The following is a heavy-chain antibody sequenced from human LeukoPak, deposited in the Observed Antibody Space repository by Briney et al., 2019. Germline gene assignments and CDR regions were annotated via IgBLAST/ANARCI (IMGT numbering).Heavy chain of an antibody. CDR1: GFTVRTYH. V-gene: IGHV3-53*01. Sequence: GSLRLSCAASGFTVRTYHMSWVRLAPGKGLEWVSVVYSDGSTYYADSVKGRFTISRDNSKNTLYLQMNSLRAEDTAVYYCARGWSLVTAMTYWDQGTLVTVSS. CDR2: VYSDGST. CDR3: ARGWSLVTAMTY. D-gene: IGHD2-21*02. J-gene: IGHJ4*02.